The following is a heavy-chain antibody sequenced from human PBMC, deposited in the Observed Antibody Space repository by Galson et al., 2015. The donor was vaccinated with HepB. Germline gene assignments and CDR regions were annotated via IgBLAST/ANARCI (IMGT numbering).Heavy chain of an antibody. CDR3: ARDRDRTTFFFDH. Sequence: SLRLSCAASGFTFSTHDIRWVRRAPGKGLEWVAVFWNERDSEYYADSVKGRFTVSRDISKNTLYLEMNSLRAEDTAVYYCARDRDRTTFFFDHWGQGTLVTVSS. V-gene: IGHV3-33*01. CDR1: GFTFSTHD. CDR2: FWNERDSE. D-gene: IGHD2/OR15-2a*01. J-gene: IGHJ4*02.